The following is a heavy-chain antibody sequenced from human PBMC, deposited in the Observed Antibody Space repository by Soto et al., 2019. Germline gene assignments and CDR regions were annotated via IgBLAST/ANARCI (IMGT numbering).Heavy chain of an antibody. CDR2: IDPSDSQT. J-gene: IGHJ4*02. V-gene: IGHV5-10-1*01. CDR1: GYSFAGYW. Sequence: PGESLKISCKGSGYSFAGYWITWVRQKPGKGLEWMGRIDPSDSQTYYSPSFRGHVTISATKSITTVFLQWSSLRASDTDMYYCARQIYDSDTGPNFQYYFESWGQGTPVTVSS. CDR3: ARQIYDSDTGPNFQYYFES. D-gene: IGHD3-22*01.